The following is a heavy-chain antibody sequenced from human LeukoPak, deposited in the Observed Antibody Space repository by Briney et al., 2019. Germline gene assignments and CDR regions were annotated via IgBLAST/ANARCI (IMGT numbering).Heavy chain of an antibody. CDR1: GYTFTNSY. J-gene: IGHJ3*02. CDR3: ARIRDGYNDAYDI. Sequence: ASVKVSCKAPGYTFTNSYIHWVRQAPGQGLEWMGLINPGGGNTNYAQNFQGRLTMTRDTSTTTVYMELSSLRSEDTAIYYCARIRDGYNDAYDIWGQGTVVTVPS. CDR2: INPGGGNT. D-gene: IGHD5-24*01. V-gene: IGHV1-46*01.